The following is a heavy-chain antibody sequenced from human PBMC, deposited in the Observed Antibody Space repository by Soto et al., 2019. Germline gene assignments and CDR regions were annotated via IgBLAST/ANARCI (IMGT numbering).Heavy chain of an antibody. Sequence: ASVKVSCKASGYTFTSYDINWVRQATGQGLEWMGWMNPNSGNTGYAQNFQGRVTMTRNTSISTAYMELTSLKASDTAMYYCARHALPGGGTGHGMDVWGQGTTVTVSS. V-gene: IGHV1-8*01. D-gene: IGHD1-1*01. CDR2: MNPNSGNT. CDR1: GYTFTSYD. J-gene: IGHJ6*02. CDR3: ARHALPGGGTGHGMDV.